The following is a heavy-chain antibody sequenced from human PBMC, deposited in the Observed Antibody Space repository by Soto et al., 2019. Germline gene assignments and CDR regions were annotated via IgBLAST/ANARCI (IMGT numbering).Heavy chain of an antibody. Sequence: ASVKVSCKASGYTFIYYALHWVRQAPGQRLEWMGWINAGNGKTKYSQKIKGRITIKRDTFAKTIYMELSSLKYEDTVVYYCARDRSGVKTFDSWGQGTLVTV. D-gene: IGHD6-19*01. J-gene: IGHJ4*02. CDR2: INAGNGKT. CDR3: ARDRSGVKTFDS. V-gene: IGHV1-3*01. CDR1: GYTFIYYA.